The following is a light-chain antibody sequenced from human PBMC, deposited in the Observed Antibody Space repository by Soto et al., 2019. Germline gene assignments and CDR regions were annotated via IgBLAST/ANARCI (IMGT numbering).Light chain of an antibody. CDR2: EVS. V-gene: IGKV2-30*02. Sequence: DVVMTQSPLSLPVTLGQPASISYRSSQSLIHSDGSTYLNWFQQRPGQSPRRLIYEVSDRDSGVPDRFSGSGSGTDFTLKISRVEAEDVGVYYCMQGTHWPWTFGQGTEVEIK. CDR3: MQGTHWPWT. J-gene: IGKJ1*01. CDR1: QSLIHSDGSTY.